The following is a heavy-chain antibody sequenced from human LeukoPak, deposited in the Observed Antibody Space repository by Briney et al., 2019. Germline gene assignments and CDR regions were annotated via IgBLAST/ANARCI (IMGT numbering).Heavy chain of an antibody. CDR1: GFTFSSYD. CDR3: ARDGYNEEDWFFDL. Sequence: GRSLRLSCAASGFTFSSYDMHWVRQAPGKGLEWVAVISYDGNNKYYADSVKGRFTISRDNYKKTLYLQMNSLRAEDTAVYYCARDGYNEEDWFFDLWGRGILVTVSS. CDR2: ISYDGNNK. J-gene: IGHJ2*01. V-gene: IGHV3-30-3*01. D-gene: IGHD5-24*01.